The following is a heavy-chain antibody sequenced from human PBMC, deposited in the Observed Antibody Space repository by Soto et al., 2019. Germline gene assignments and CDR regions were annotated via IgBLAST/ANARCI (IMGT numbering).Heavy chain of an antibody. J-gene: IGHJ4*02. D-gene: IGHD6-19*01. CDR1: GGTFSSYA. CDR2: IIPIFGTA. V-gene: IGHV1-69*13. Sequence: ASVKVSCKASGGTFSSYAISWVRQAPGQGLEWMGGIIPIFGTANYAQKFQGRVTITADESTSTAYMELSSLRSEDTAVYYCARESSSGAGIPVFDYWGQGTLVTVSS. CDR3: ARESSSGAGIPVFDY.